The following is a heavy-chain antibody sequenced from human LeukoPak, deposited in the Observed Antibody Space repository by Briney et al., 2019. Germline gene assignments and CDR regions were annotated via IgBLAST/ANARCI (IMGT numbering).Heavy chain of an antibody. D-gene: IGHD2-21*02. Sequence: KPGGSLRLSCAASGFTFSNAWMSWVRQAPGKGLEWVGEINHSGSTNYNPSLKSRVTISVDTSKNQFSLKLSSVTAADTAVYYCARGLPYCGGDCYPRMDVWGQGTTVTVSS. CDR1: GFTFSNAW. CDR3: ARGLPYCGGDCYPRMDV. V-gene: IGHV4-34*01. CDR2: INHSGST. J-gene: IGHJ6*02.